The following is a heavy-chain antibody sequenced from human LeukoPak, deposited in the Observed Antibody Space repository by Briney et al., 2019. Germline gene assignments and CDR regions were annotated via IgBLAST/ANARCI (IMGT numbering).Heavy chain of an antibody. D-gene: IGHD5-18*01. CDR2: IIPILGIA. CDR1: VGTSSRYA. V-gene: IGHV1-69*04. J-gene: IGHJ4*02. CDR3: AGDLISGADTARDTGVY. Sequence: GASVKVSCKASVGTSSRYAISWVRQAPGQGLEWMGRIIPILGIANYAQKFQGRVTITADKSTSTAYMELSSLRSEDTAVYYCAGDLISGADTARDTGVYWGQRTLVTVSS.